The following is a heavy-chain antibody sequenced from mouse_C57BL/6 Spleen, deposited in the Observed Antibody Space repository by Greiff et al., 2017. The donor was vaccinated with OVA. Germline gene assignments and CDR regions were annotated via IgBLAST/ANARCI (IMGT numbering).Heavy chain of an antibody. CDR3: TSSYDYYAMDY. D-gene: IGHD2-10*02. V-gene: IGHV1-15*01. CDR2: IDPETGGT. J-gene: IGHJ4*01. CDR1: GYTFTDYE. Sequence: QVQLQQSGAELVRPGASVTLSCKASGYTFTDYEMHWVKQTPVHGLEWIGAIDPETGGTAYNQKFKGKAILTADKSSSTAYMELRSLTSEDSAVYYCTSSYDYYAMDYWGQGTSVTVSS.